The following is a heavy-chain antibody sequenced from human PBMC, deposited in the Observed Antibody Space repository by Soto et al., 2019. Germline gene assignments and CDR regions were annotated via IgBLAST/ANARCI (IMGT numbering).Heavy chain of an antibody. D-gene: IGHD3-22*01. CDR1: GHSIGSGDYY. V-gene: IGHV4-31*02. CDR2: IYYSGGT. Sequence: SATLSLTSTVSGHSIGSGDYYWSWIRQHPGEGLEWIGYIYYSGGTYYNPSLKSRVTISVDTSKNQFSLELSSVTAADTAVYYCASIYDSSGYYYGNNWFDPWGQGTLVTVS. J-gene: IGHJ5*02. CDR3: ASIYDSSGYYYGNNWFDP.